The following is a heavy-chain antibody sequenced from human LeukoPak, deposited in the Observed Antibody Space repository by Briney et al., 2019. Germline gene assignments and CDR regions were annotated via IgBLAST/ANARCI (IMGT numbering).Heavy chain of an antibody. CDR3: ATRHFSSTSFDPYYYYMDV. Sequence: ASVKVSCKVSGYTLTELSMHWVRQAPGKGLEWMGGFDPGDGETIYAQKFQGRVTMTEDTSTDTAYMELSSLRSEDTAVYYCATRHFSSTSFDPYYYYMDVWGKGTTVTVSS. J-gene: IGHJ6*03. D-gene: IGHD2-2*01. CDR1: GYTLTELS. V-gene: IGHV1-24*01. CDR2: FDPGDGET.